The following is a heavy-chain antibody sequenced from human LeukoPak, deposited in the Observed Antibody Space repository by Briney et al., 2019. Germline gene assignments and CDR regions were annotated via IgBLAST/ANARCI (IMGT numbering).Heavy chain of an antibody. CDR3: ARGVRYAGWEYGVPIRDLLPGRRDYYYYYGMDV. CDR1: GGSISSSNW. D-gene: IGHD2-2*01. CDR2: IYHSGST. Sequence: SETLSLTCAVSGGSISSSNWWSWVRQPPGKGLEWIGEIYHSGSTNYNPSLKSRVTISVDKSKNQFSLKLSSVTAADTAVYYCARGVRYAGWEYGVPIRDLLPGRRDYYYYYGMDVWGQGTTVTVSS. J-gene: IGHJ6*02. V-gene: IGHV4-4*02.